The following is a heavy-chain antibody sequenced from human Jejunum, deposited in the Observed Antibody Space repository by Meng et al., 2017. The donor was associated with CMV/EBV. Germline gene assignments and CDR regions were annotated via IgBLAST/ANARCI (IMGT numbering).Heavy chain of an antibody. J-gene: IGHJ4*02. D-gene: IGHD1-26*01. Sequence: QVQLQGAGPGMVKPSETLSTPCTVSGGSVNNYYWSWNRQSAGKGLEWIGRFYSSDTYNYHPSLDSRVTMSLDTSKNQFSLNLRSVTAADTATYYCARGPGASTREGFDYWGLGTLVTVSS. CDR2: FYSSDTY. V-gene: IGHV4-4*07. CDR3: ARGPGASTREGFDY. CDR1: GGSVNNYY.